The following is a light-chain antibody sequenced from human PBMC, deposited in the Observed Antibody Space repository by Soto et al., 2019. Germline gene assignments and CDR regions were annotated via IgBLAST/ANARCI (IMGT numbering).Light chain of an antibody. V-gene: IGKV3D-15*01. J-gene: IGKJ4*01. CDR3: QRYNNWPLT. CDR1: QFVSSN. CDR2: GAS. Sequence: EIVMTQSPVTLSVSPGERATLSCRASQFVSSNLAWYQQKPGQAPRLLIYGASTRATGIPARFSGSGSGTEFTLTISNLQSEDFAIYYCQRYNNWPLTFGGGTKVESK.